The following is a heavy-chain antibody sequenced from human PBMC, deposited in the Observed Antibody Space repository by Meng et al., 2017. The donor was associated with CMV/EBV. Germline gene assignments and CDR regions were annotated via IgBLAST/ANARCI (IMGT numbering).Heavy chain of an antibody. V-gene: IGHV3-21*01. CDR1: GFTFGDYA. CDR2: ISSSSSYI. Sequence: GESLKISCRASGFTFGDYAVTWVRQAPGKGLEWVSSISSSSSYIYYADSVKGRFTISRDNAKNSLYLQMNSLRAEDTAVYYCARVGGYAIYGMDVWGQGTTVTVSS. J-gene: IGHJ6*02. D-gene: IGHD3-16*01. CDR3: ARVGGYAIYGMDV.